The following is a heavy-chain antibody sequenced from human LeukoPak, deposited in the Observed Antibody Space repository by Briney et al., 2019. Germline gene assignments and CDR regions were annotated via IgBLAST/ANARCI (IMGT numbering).Heavy chain of an antibody. D-gene: IGHD5-24*01. Sequence: PSGTLSLTCAVSGDSISSSNWWTWVRQPPGKGLEWIGEIYHSGSTNYNPSLKSRVTMSLDKSKNQFSLKLTSVTAADTAVYYCARASRDGYNQNFDHWGQGTLVTVSS. CDR1: GDSISSSNW. J-gene: IGHJ4*02. CDR3: ARASRDGYNQNFDH. V-gene: IGHV4-4*02. CDR2: IYHSGST.